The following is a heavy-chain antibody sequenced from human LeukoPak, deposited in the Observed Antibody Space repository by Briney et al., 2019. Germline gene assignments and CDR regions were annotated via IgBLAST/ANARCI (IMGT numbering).Heavy chain of an antibody. Sequence: GGSLRLSCTSSGFTFREFAVSWFRQAPGKGLEWIGFIRSSIYGGTPRAAASVKGRFIFSRDDSKGVAYLRMNSLKTDDTAVYYCSREWGNGNDLRPDSWGQGTLVTVSS. J-gene: IGHJ4*02. CDR2: IRSSIYGGTP. V-gene: IGHV3-49*03. CDR1: GFTFREFA. CDR3: SREWGNGNDLRPDS. D-gene: IGHD1-1*01.